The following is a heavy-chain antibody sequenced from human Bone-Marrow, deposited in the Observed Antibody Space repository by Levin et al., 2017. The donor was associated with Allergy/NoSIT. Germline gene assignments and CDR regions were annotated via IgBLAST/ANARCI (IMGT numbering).Heavy chain of an antibody. V-gene: IGHV4-59*01. CDR2: IYYSGST. D-gene: IGHD3-22*01. Sequence: PSETLSLTCTVSGGSISSYYWSWIRQPPGKGLEWIGYIYYSGSTNYNPSLKSRVTISVDTSKNQFSLKLSSVTAADTAVYYCARQSMRADDSSGYYPPYFDYWGQGTLVTVSS. CDR1: GGSISSYY. CDR3: ARQSMRADDSSGYYPPYFDY. J-gene: IGHJ4*02.